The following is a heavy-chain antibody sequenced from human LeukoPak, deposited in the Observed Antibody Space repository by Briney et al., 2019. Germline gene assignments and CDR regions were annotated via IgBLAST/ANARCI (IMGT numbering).Heavy chain of an antibody. Sequence: SETLSLTCTVSGASISSDTYFWSWIRQPAGKGLEWIGRISSTGRTDYNPSLTSRVTISVDTSKNLISMRLSSVTAADTAVYYCAKGAGPPWFDPWGQGTLVTVSS. CDR2: ISSTGRT. CDR3: AKGAGPPWFDP. D-gene: IGHD6-19*01. CDR1: GASISSDTYF. J-gene: IGHJ5*02. V-gene: IGHV4-61*02.